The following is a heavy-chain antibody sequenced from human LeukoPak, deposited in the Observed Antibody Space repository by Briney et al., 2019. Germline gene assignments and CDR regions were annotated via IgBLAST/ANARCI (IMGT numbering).Heavy chain of an antibody. Sequence: ASVKVSCKASGYTFTSYGISWVRQAPGQGLEWMGWISAYNGNTNYAQKLQGRVTMTTDTSTSTAYMELRSLRSDDTAVYYCARDLNYDILTGSGAEYYYGMDVWGQGTTVTVSS. D-gene: IGHD3-9*01. CDR3: ARDLNYDILTGSGAEYYYGMDV. J-gene: IGHJ6*02. CDR2: ISAYNGNT. V-gene: IGHV1-18*01. CDR1: GYTFTSYG.